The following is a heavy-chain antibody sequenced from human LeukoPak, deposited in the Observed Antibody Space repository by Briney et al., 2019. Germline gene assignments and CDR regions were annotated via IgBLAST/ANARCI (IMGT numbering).Heavy chain of an antibody. CDR2: IKSKTDGGTT. D-gene: IGHD1-26*01. V-gene: IGHV3-15*01. CDR3: ARDKGWELLLAFDY. Sequence: GGSLRLSCAASGFTFSNAWMSWVRQAPGKGLEWVGRIKSKTDGGTTDYAAPVKGRFTISRDDSKNTLYLQMNSLKTEDTAVYYCARDKGWELLLAFDYWGQGTLVTVSS. CDR1: GFTFSNAW. J-gene: IGHJ4*02.